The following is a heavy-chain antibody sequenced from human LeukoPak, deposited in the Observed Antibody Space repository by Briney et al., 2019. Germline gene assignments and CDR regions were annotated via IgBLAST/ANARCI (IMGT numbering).Heavy chain of an antibody. J-gene: IGHJ4*02. CDR1: GFTFSSYS. D-gene: IGHD2-21*02. CDR2: ISSSSSYI. Sequence: GGSLRLSCAASGFTFSSYSMNWVRQAPGKGLEWVSSISSSSSYIYYADSVKGRFTISRDNAKNSLYLQMNSLRAEDTAVYYCARGPMTLTPCDYWGQGTLVTVSS. CDR3: ARGPMTLTPCDY. V-gene: IGHV3-21*01.